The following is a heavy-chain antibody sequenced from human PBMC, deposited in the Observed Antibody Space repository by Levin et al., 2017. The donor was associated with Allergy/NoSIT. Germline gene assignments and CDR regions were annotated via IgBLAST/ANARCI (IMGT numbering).Heavy chain of an antibody. CDR2: ISGGGSST. CDR3: AKFQQLVSSYLDY. V-gene: IGHV3-23*01. Sequence: GESLKISCAASGFTFSSYAMSWVRQAPGKGLEWVSAISGGGSSTYYADSITGRFTISRDNSKNTLYLQMNSLRAEDTALYFCAKFQQLVSSYLDYWGQGTLVTVSS. J-gene: IGHJ4*02. D-gene: IGHD6-6*01. CDR1: GFTFSSYA.